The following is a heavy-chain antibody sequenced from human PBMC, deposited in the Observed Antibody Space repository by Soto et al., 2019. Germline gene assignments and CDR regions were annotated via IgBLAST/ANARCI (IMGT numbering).Heavy chain of an antibody. Sequence: QVQLQESGPGLVKPSQTLSLTCTVSGGSISSGGYYWSWIRQHPGKGLEWIGYIYYSGSTYYNPSLKSRVTISVDTSKTQFSLKLSSVTAADTAVYYCARGESIMITFGGVIATGYFDYWGQGTLVTVSS. CDR1: GGSISSGGYY. CDR3: ARGESIMITFGGVIATGYFDY. D-gene: IGHD3-16*02. V-gene: IGHV4-31*03. CDR2: IYYSGST. J-gene: IGHJ4*02.